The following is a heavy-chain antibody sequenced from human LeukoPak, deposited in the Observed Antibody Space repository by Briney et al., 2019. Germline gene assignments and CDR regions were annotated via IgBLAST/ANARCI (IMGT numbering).Heavy chain of an antibody. V-gene: IGHV3-23*01. D-gene: IGHD5-18*01. Sequence: GGSLRLSCAASGFTFSSYAMSWVRQAPGKGLEWVSAISGSGGSTYYADSVKGRFTISRDNSKNTLYLQMNSLRAEDTAVYYCARDLYSSAAWDYFDYWGQGTLVTVSS. J-gene: IGHJ4*02. CDR1: GFTFSSYA. CDR2: ISGSGGST. CDR3: ARDLYSSAAWDYFDY.